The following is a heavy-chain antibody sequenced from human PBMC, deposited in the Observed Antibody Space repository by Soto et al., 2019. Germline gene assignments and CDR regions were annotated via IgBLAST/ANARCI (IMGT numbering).Heavy chain of an antibody. V-gene: IGHV1-18*04. CDR3: ARISSGWYSGGIWFFDY. CDR1: VYALTIDL. D-gene: IGHD6-19*01. J-gene: IGHJ4*02. CDR2: ISAYNGIT. Sequence: ASLRRYCKTSVYALTIDLLSCGLQDPGQLLEWMGWISAYNGITNYAQKLQGRVTMTTDTSTSTAYMELRSLRSDDTAVYYFARISSGWYSGGIWFFDYWGQGTLVTVSS.